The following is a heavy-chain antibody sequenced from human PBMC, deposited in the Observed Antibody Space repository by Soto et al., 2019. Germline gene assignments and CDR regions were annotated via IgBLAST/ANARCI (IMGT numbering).Heavy chain of an antibody. CDR3: AREVNNYYGMDV. J-gene: IGHJ6*02. CDR2: ISYSGST. V-gene: IGHV4-30-4*01. CDR1: GASISSGDYY. Sequence: QVQLQESGPGLVKPSQTLSLTCSLSGASISSGDYYWSWFRQPPGKGLEWIGYISYSGSTYYNPSLKSRITISVDTSKTQFSLILSSVTAADTAVFYCAREVNNYYGMDVWGQGTTVTVSS.